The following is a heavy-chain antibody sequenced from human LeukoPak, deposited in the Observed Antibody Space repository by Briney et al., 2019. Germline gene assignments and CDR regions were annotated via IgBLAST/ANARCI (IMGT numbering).Heavy chain of an antibody. V-gene: IGHV3-7*01. J-gene: IGHJ4*02. CDR3: ASQYCSGGSCYPYYFDY. Sequence: GGSLRLSCAASGFTFSSYWMSWVRQAPGKGLEWVANIKQDGSEKYYVDSVKGRFTISRDNAKNSLYLQMNSLRAEDTAVYYCASQYCSGGSCYPYYFDYWGQGTLVTVSS. CDR1: GFTFSSYW. CDR2: IKQDGSEK. D-gene: IGHD2-15*01.